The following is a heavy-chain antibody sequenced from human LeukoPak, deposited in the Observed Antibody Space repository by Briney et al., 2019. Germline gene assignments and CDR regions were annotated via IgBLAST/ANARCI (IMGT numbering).Heavy chain of an antibody. J-gene: IGHJ4*02. V-gene: IGHV1-18*01. CDR2: VSAYNGNT. CDR3: ARDQAATNTQVRFCLD. D-gene: IGHD3-9*01. Sequence: ASVKVSCKASGYTFTSYGISWVRQAPGQGLEWMGWVSAYNGNTNFAQKLQGRVTMTTDTSTSTAYMDLRSLRSDDTAVYYCARDQAATNTQVRFCLDWGQGTLVTVSS. CDR1: GYTFTSYG.